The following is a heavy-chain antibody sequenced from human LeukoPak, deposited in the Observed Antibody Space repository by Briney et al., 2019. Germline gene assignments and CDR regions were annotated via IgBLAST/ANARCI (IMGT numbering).Heavy chain of an antibody. CDR3: ARSPSGRFFDY. CDR1: GGSFSGYY. J-gene: IGHJ4*02. Sequence: PSETLSLTCAVYGGSFSGYYWSWIRQPPGKGLGWIGSIYDSGSTYQNPSLKSRVTISVDASRNQFSLKLSSVTAADTAVYYCARSPSGRFFDYWGQGTLVTVSS. D-gene: IGHD1-26*01. CDR2: IYDSGST. V-gene: IGHV4-34*01.